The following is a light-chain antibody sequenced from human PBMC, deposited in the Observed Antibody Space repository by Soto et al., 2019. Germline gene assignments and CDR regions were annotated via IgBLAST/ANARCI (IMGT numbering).Light chain of an antibody. V-gene: IGKV4-1*01. CDR1: QSLLHSSNNKNY. CDR2: WAS. Sequence: DIVMTQSPGSLAVSPGERATIKCTSSQSLLHSSNNKNYLVWYQQKPGQPPKLLIYWASTRHSGVPERFSGSGSGTEFTLTISSLQAGDEAIYHCQQYYNTPYTFGQGTTLEIK. CDR3: QQYYNTPYT. J-gene: IGKJ2*01.